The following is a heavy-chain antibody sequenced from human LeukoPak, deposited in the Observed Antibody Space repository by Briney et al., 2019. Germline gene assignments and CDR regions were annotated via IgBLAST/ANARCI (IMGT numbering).Heavy chain of an antibody. J-gene: IGHJ2*01. CDR1: GFTFSYYW. CDR3: ARDRVSSPGNFDL. Sequence: GVSLRLSCAASGFTFSYYWMHWVRQAPGKGLEWVSSISSSSSYIYYADSVKGRFTISRDNAKNSLYLQMNSLRAEDTAVYYCARDRVSSPGNFDLWGRGTLVTVSS. CDR2: ISSSSSYI. D-gene: IGHD6-13*01. V-gene: IGHV3-21*01.